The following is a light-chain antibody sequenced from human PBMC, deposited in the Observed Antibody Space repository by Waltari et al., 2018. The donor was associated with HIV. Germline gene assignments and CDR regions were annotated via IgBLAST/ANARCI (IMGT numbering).Light chain of an antibody. CDR3: QQYNNWPPVT. J-gene: IGKJ3*01. CDR2: GAS. V-gene: IGKV3-15*01. Sequence: IVMTQSPATLSLSPGERATLSCRPSQGVASDLAWYQQKPGQAPRPLIYGASTRATGIPARFSGSGSGTEFTLTISSLQSEDFAVYYCQQYNNWPPVTFGPGTKVDIK. CDR1: QGVASD.